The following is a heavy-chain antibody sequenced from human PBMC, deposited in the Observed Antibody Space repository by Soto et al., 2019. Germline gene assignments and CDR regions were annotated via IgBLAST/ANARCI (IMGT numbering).Heavy chain of an antibody. CDR3: ARAASGYDLIPPGDY. Sequence: EVQLVESGGGLVKPGGSLRLSCAASGFTFSSHSMNWVRQAPGKGLEWVSSISSSSSYIYYADSVKGRFTISRDNAKNSLYLQMNSLRAEDTAVYYCARAASGYDLIPPGDYWGQGTLVTVSS. D-gene: IGHD5-12*01. CDR1: GFTFSSHS. CDR2: ISSSSSYI. J-gene: IGHJ4*02. V-gene: IGHV3-21*01.